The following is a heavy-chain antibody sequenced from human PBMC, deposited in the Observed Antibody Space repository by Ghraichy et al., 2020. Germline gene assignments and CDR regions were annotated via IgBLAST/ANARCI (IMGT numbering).Heavy chain of an antibody. J-gene: IGHJ6*04. CDR2: INGRSSHI. CDR3: ARDHWNDLYYHYYGMGV. CDR1: GFTVNSYT. D-gene: IGHD1-1*01. Sequence: GGSLRLSCVGSGFTVNSYTMNWVRQAPGKGLEWVSSINGRSSHIYYADSVKGRFTISRDNAKNSLYLQMNGLRAEDTAVYYCARDHWNDLYYHYYGMGVWGKGTTGTVAS. V-gene: IGHV3-21*01.